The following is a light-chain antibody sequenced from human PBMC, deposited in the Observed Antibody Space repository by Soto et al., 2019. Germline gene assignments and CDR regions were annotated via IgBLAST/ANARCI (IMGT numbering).Light chain of an antibody. CDR1: QSVTNKY. V-gene: IGKV3-20*01. CDR2: GSS. Sequence: EVVLTQSPGTLSLSPGERATLSCRASQSVTNKYLAWYQQKPGQAPRLLIFGSSDRATGIPDRFSGSGSGTDFTLTISRLEPEDFAVYYCQQYGSSPPYTFGQGTKLE. CDR3: QQYGSSPPYT. J-gene: IGKJ2*01.